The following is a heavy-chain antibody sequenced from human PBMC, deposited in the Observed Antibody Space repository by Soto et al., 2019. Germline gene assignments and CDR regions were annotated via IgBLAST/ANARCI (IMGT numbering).Heavy chain of an antibody. Sequence: PGESLKISCKGSGYSFTSYWIGWVHQMPGKGLEWMGIIYPGDSDTRYSPSFQGQVTISADKSISTAYLQWSSLKASDTAMYYCARNSIAAAGTFAFDIWGQGTMVTVSS. V-gene: IGHV5-51*07. D-gene: IGHD6-13*01. CDR2: IYPGDSDT. CDR1: GYSFTSYW. CDR3: ARNSIAAAGTFAFDI. J-gene: IGHJ3*02.